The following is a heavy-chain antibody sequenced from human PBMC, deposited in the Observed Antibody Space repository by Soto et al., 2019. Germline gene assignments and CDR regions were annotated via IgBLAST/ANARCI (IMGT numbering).Heavy chain of an antibody. CDR1: GFTFCSYA. D-gene: IGHD2-15*01. CDR3: AKDTTSVVVATHDY. V-gene: IGHV3-23*01. Sequence: GGSLRISCAASGFTFCSYAMSWVRQAPGKGLEWVSAISGSGGSTYYADSVKGRFTISRDNSKNTLYLQMNSLRAEDTAVYYCAKDTTSVVVATHDYWGQGTLVTVSS. J-gene: IGHJ4*02. CDR2: ISGSGGST.